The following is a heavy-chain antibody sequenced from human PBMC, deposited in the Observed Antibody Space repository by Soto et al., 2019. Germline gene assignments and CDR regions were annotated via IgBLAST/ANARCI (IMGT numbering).Heavy chain of an antibody. V-gene: IGHV4-34*01. CDR2: INHSGST. Sequence: SETLSLTCAVYGGSFSGYYWSWIRQPPGKGLEWIGEINHSGSTNYNPSLKSRVTISVDTSKNQFSLKLSSVTAADTAVYYCARAGITVTRNWFDPWGQGTLVTVSS. CDR3: ARAGITVTRNWFDP. J-gene: IGHJ5*02. D-gene: IGHD4-4*01. CDR1: GGSFSGYY.